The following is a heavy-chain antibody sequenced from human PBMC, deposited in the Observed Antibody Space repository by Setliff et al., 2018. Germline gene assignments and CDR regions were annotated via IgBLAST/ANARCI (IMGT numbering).Heavy chain of an antibody. CDR3: VRGPGPSVVVAIPFDH. CDR2: MSPVYGIA. D-gene: IGHD5-12*01. CDR1: GYAFITFG. V-gene: IGHV1-18*01. Sequence: AASVKVSCKTSGYAFITFGMSWVRQAPGQGLEWMGWMSPVYGIANYARKFQGRVTLTADTSMTTAYLELASLRDDDTAVYYCVRGPGPSVVVAIPFDHWGQGSLVTVSS. J-gene: IGHJ4*02.